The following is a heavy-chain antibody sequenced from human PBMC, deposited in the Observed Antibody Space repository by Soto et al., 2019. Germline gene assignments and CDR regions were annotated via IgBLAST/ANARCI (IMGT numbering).Heavy chain of an antibody. D-gene: IGHD6-6*01. CDR3: ARGKTAARYGMDV. CDR1: GGSFSGYY. V-gene: IGHV4-34*01. Sequence: PSETLSLTCAVYGGSFSGYYWSWIRQPPGKGLEWIGEINHSGSTNHNPSLKSRVTISVDTSKNQFSLKLSSVTAADTAVYYCARGKTAARYGMDVWGRGTTVTVSS. CDR2: INHSGST. J-gene: IGHJ6*02.